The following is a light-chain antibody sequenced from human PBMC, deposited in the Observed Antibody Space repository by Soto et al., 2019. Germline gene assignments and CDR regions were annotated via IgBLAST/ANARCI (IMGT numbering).Light chain of an antibody. CDR3: DKYDTWPPWT. CDR2: GAS. Sequence: EIVITQAPTPLSVSPGERATLSCRARQSVSSSLAWYQQTPGQAPRLLIYGASTRATGIPARFSGSGSGTEFTLTFSSLQTEDLADYYSDKYDTWPPWTFGQGTKV. V-gene: IGKV3-15*01. J-gene: IGKJ1*01. CDR1: QSVSSS.